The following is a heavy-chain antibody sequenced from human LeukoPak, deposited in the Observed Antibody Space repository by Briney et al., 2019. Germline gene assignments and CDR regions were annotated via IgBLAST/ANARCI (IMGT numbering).Heavy chain of an antibody. CDR2: IYYSGST. J-gene: IGHJ3*02. CDR3: ARRSRLGIPPVAFDI. CDR1: GGSISSSSYY. V-gene: IGHV4-39*01. D-gene: IGHD6-13*01. Sequence: SETLSLTCTVSGGSISSSSYYWGWTRQPPGKGLEWIGSIYYSGSTYYNPSLKSRVTISVDTSKNQFSLKLSSVTAADTAVYYCARRSRLGIPPVAFDIWGQGTMVTVSS.